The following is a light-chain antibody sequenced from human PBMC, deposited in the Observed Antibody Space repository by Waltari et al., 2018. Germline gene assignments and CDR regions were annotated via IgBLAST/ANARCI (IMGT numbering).Light chain of an antibody. CDR1: QGITNS. J-gene: IGKJ1*01. V-gene: IGKV1-NL1*01. CDR3: QQYYSTLWT. Sequence: DIQMTQSPYSLSASVGDRVTITCRASQGITNSLAWYQQKPGKAPKLLLSAASGLEGGVASMFSGCGSWPYCPLTISCLQPEDFATYYCQQYYSTLWTFGQGTKVEIK. CDR2: AAS.